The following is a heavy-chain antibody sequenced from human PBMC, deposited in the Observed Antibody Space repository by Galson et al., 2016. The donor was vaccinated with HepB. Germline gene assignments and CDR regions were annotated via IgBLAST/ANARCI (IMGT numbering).Heavy chain of an antibody. CDR3: ARHPDYYDNSGYLDY. V-gene: IGHV3-23*01. D-gene: IGHD3-22*01. J-gene: IGHJ4*02. CDR1: GFTFSNAW. CDR2: IGHSGGYI. Sequence: SLRLSCAASGFTFSNAWMSWVRQAPGKGLEWVSSIGHSGGYIYYADSVKGRFTISRDNSNNTLYLQMNSLRAEDTAVYYCARHPDYYDNSGYLDYWGQGTLVTVSS.